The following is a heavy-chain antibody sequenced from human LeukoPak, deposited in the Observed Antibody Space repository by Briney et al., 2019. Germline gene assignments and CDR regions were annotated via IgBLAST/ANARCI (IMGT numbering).Heavy chain of an antibody. Sequence: GGSLRLSCAPSKFFFITYGMHWVRQAPGKGLEWVSVIYSGGSTYYADSVKGRFTISRDNSKNTLYLQMNSLRAEDTAVYYCARDLGYCSSTSCTRAHPLDYWGQGTLVTVSS. J-gene: IGHJ4*02. D-gene: IGHD2-2*01. CDR1: KFFFITYG. V-gene: IGHV3-NL1*01. CDR2: IYSGGST. CDR3: ARDLGYCSSTSCTRAHPLDY.